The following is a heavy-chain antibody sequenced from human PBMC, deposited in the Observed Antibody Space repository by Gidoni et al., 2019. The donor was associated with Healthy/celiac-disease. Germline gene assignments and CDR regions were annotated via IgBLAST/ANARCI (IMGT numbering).Heavy chain of an antibody. CDR1: GGSLSSYY. CDR3: AREIVVVPAAINYFDY. J-gene: IGHJ4*02. CDR2: TYYSGRT. D-gene: IGHD2-2*02. V-gene: IGHV4-59*01. Sequence: QVQLQESGPGLVTPSETLSLTCPVSGGSLSSYYWSWIRQPPGKGMGLIGDTYYSGRTTHTPSLKSRVTISVDPSKNQFSLKLSSVTAADTAVYYCAREIVVVPAAINYFDYWGQGTLVTVSS.